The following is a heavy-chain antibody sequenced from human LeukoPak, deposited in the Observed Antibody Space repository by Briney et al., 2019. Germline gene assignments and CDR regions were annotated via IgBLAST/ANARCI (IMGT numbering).Heavy chain of an antibody. CDR1: GFTFSDYY. CDR2: ISSSSSYT. Sequence: GGSLRLSCAASGFTFSDYYMSWIRQAPGKGLEWISYISSSSSYTNYADSVKGRFTISRDISKNTLYLQMNSLRVADTAVYYCASGGLVYGACGDYWGQGTLVTVSS. J-gene: IGHJ4*02. D-gene: IGHD2-8*01. CDR3: ASGGLVYGACGDY. V-gene: IGHV3-11*03.